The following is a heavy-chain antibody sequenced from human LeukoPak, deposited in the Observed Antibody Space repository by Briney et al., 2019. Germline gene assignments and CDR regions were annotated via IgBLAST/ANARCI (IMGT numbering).Heavy chain of an antibody. CDR1: GGSIRSSYYY. Sequence: PSETLSLTCTVSGGSIRSSYYYWGWIRQPPGKGLEWIGSIYDSGSTYYNPSLKSRVTISVDTSKNQFSLKLSSVTAADTAVYYCARGYSYGHRHFDYWGQGTLVTASS. D-gene: IGHD5-18*01. V-gene: IGHV4-39*01. J-gene: IGHJ4*02. CDR3: ARGYSYGHRHFDY. CDR2: IYDSGST.